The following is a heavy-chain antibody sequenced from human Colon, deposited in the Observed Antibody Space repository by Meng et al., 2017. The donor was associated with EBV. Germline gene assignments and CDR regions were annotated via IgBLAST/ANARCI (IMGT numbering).Heavy chain of an antibody. CDR3: ARVSSGWDYFDY. Sequence: QVPLQESGPGLSQPSQTLSPPCTVSGGSVSSGGYYWTWIRQHPGKGLEWFGHIYYSGSTFYNPSLKRRVIISIDTSKNQFSLNLRSVTAADTAVYYCARVSSGWDYFDYWGQGTLVTVSS. J-gene: IGHJ4*02. D-gene: IGHD6-19*01. V-gene: IGHV4-31*03. CDR1: GGSVSSGGYY. CDR2: IYYSGST.